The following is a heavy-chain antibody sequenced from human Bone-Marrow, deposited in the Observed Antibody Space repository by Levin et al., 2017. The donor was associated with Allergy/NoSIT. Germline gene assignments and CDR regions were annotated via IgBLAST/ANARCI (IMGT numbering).Heavy chain of an antibody. CDR1: GYTFSDYY. CDR2: IDPTHGGT. J-gene: IGHJ4*02. D-gene: IGHD6-13*01. CDR3: ARGGSSSNDY. Sequence: ASVKVSCSVSGYTFSDYYIHWIRKTPGQGLEWIGWIDPTHGGTQFSEKFHDRLVLTRNSSINTAYMELGKLRSGDTALYYCARGGSSSNDYWGRGTLVTVSS. V-gene: IGHV1-2*02.